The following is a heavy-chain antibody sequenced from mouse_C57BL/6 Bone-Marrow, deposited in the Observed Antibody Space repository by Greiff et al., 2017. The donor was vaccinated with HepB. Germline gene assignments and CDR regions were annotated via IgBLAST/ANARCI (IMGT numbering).Heavy chain of an antibody. CDR1: GYTFTDYE. J-gene: IGHJ4*01. CDR2: IDPETGGT. Sequence: VQRVESGAELVRPGASVTLSCKASGYTFTDYEMHWVKQTPVHGLEWIGAIDPETGGTAYNQKFKGKAILTADKSSSTAYMELRSLTSEDSAVYYCTRSVIIYAMDYWGQGTSVTVSA. CDR3: TRSVIIYAMDY. V-gene: IGHV1-15*01.